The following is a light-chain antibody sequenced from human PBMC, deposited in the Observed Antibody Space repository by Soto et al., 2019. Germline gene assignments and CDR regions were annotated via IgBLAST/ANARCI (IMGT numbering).Light chain of an antibody. CDR2: GAS. CDR1: QTIDNK. CDR3: QQYKDWRT. Sequence: IVMTQSPATLSVSPGERATLSCRASQTIDNKLAWYQQRPGQAPRLLIYGASIRATGIPARFSGSGSGTEFTLTIRGLQSEDFGVYYCQQYKDWRTFGQGTNVDIK. V-gene: IGKV3-15*01. J-gene: IGKJ1*01.